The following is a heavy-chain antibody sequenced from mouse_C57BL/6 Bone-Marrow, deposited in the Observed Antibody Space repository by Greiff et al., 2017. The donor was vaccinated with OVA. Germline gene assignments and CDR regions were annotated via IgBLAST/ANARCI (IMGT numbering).Heavy chain of an antibody. Sequence: VQLKESGGGLVQPGGSMKLSCVASGFTFSNYWMNWVRQSPEKGLEWVAQIRLKSDNYATHYAESVKGRFTISRDDSKSSVYLQMNNLRAEDTGIYYCTGDSYDPYYFDYWGQGTTLTVSS. CDR1: GFTFSNYW. D-gene: IGHD2-12*01. CDR3: TGDSYDPYYFDY. CDR2: IRLKSDNYAT. J-gene: IGHJ2*01. V-gene: IGHV6-3*01.